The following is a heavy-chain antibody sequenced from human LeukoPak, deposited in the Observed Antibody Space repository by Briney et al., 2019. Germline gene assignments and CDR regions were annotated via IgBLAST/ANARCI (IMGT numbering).Heavy chain of an antibody. V-gene: IGHV4-39*01. CDR3: ALITAAVDY. D-gene: IGHD6-25*01. J-gene: IGHJ4*02. Sequence: PSETLSLTCTVSGGSISISSYYWGWIRQPPGKGLEWIGSIYYSGSTYYNPSLKSRVTISVDTSKNQFSLKLSSVTAADTAVYYCALITAAVDYWGQGTLVTVSS. CDR1: GGSISISSYY. CDR2: IYYSGST.